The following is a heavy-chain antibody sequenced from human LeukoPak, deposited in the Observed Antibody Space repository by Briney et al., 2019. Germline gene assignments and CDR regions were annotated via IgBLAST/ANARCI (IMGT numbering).Heavy chain of an antibody. Sequence: PSETLSLTCAVYGGSFSGYYWSWIRQPPGKGLEWIGEINHSGSTNYNPSLKSRVTISVDASKNQFSLKLSSVTAADTAVYYCARGLRLRYFDWLLSSDAFDIWGQGTMVTVSS. CDR3: ARGLRLRYFDWLLSSDAFDI. D-gene: IGHD3-9*01. J-gene: IGHJ3*02. CDR2: INHSGST. CDR1: GGSFSGYY. V-gene: IGHV4-34*01.